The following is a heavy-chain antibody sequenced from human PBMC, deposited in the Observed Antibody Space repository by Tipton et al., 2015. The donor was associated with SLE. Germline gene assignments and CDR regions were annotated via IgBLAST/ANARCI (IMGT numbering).Heavy chain of an antibody. CDR2: IYYSGDT. D-gene: IGHD3-10*01. J-gene: IGHJ3*02. V-gene: IGHV4-31*03. CDR1: GGSITSGGYY. Sequence: TLSLTCTVSGGSITSGGYYWGWIRQHPGTGLEWLGYIYYSGDTYYNPSLQSRVTMSIDTSKDQFSLKLSSVTAADTAVYYCAGDSGEIAFDIWGQGTMVTVSS. CDR3: AGDSGEIAFDI.